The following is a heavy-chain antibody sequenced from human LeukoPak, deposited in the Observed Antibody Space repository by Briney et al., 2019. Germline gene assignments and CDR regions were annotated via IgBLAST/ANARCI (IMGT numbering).Heavy chain of an antibody. CDR3: AKFYDILTGYFDY. D-gene: IGHD3-9*01. CDR1: GFPFSSYA. CDR2: ISGGNGNT. V-gene: IGHV3-23*01. J-gene: IGHJ4*02. Sequence: GGSLRLSCAASGFPFSSYAMSWVRQSPGKGLEWVSAISGGNGNTYYAGSVRGRFTISRDSSKNTLYLKMNSLRAEDTAVYYCAKFYDILTGYFDYWGQGTLVTVSS.